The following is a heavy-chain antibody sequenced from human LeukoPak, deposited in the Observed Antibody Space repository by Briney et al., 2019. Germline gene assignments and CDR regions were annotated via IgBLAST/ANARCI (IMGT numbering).Heavy chain of an antibody. V-gene: IGHV3-64D*06. Sequence: PGGSLRLSCSASGFTFSRYGMHWVRQAPGKGLEYVSAIVINGDSTYYADSVKGRFTISRDNARNTLYLQMSSLRPDDTAVYYCVNPGWYYDSSGYSYYYAMDVWGQGTTVTVSS. CDR1: GFTFSRYG. D-gene: IGHD3-22*01. J-gene: IGHJ6*02. CDR3: VNPGWYYDSSGYSYYYAMDV. CDR2: IVINGDST.